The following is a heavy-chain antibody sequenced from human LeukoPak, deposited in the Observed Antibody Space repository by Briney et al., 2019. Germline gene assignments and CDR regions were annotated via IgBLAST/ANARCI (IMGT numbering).Heavy chain of an antibody. Sequence: AASVKVSCKASGYTFTTYYIYWVRQAPGQGLEWMGLINPSGGSTRYAQNFQGRVTMTRDTSTSTVSMELSSLRSEDTAMYYCARGPYSSGWYGLDYWGQGTLVTVSS. D-gene: IGHD6-19*01. V-gene: IGHV1-46*01. CDR3: ARGPYSSGWYGLDY. CDR1: GYTFTTYY. CDR2: INPSGGST. J-gene: IGHJ4*02.